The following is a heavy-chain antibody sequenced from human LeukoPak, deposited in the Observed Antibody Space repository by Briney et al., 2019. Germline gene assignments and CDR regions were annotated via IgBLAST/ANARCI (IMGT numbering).Heavy chain of an antibody. V-gene: IGHV3-11*04. D-gene: IGHD2-15*01. CDR3: ARDVVEYCSGGSCTRYAY. CDR1: GFTFSDYY. J-gene: IGHJ4*02. Sequence: PGGSLRLSCAASGFTFSDYYMSWIRQAPGKGLKCISYISSSGNTTYYADSVKGRFTISRHNAKNSLYLQMNSLRAEDTAVYYCARDVVEYCSGGSCTRYAYWGQGSLVTVSS. CDR2: ISSSGNTT.